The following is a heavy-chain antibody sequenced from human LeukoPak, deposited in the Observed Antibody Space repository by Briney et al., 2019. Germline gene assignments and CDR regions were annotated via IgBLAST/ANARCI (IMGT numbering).Heavy chain of an antibody. Sequence: SETLSLTCAVYGGSFSGYYWSWIRQPPGKGLEWIGEINHSGSTNYNPSLKSRLTISVDTSKNQFSLELSSVTAADTAVYFCARSRYDSGTYALEEWGQGTLVTVSS. J-gene: IGHJ4*02. CDR1: GGSFSGYY. V-gene: IGHV4-34*01. D-gene: IGHD3-10*01. CDR2: INHSGST. CDR3: ARSRYDSGTYALEE.